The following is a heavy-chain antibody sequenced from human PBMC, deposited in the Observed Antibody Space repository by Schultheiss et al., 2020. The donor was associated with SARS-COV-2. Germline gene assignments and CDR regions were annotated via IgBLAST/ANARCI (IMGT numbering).Heavy chain of an antibody. CDR3: ARDQGLWELVNTPDN. D-gene: IGHD1-26*01. Sequence: GGSLRLSCAASGFIFSSYGMHWVRQAPGKGLEWVAVIWYDGSNKYYADSVKGRFTISRDTSKNTVYLQMNSLRAEDTAVYYCARDQGLWELVNTPDNWGQGTVVTVSS. CDR2: IWYDGSNK. CDR1: GFIFSSYG. V-gene: IGHV3-33*01. J-gene: IGHJ4*02.